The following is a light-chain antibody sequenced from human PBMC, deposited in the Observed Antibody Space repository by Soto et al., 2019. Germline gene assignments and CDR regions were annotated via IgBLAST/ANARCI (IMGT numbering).Light chain of an antibody. CDR3: SSYAGSNSVV. CDR2: EVS. CDR1: SSDVGGFKF. J-gene: IGLJ2*01. Sequence: QSALTQPPSASGSPGQSVTISCTGTSSDVGGFKFVSWYQQHPGKAPKLMIYEVSKRPSGVHDRFSGSKSGNTASLTVSGLQVEDADDYYCSSYAGSNSVVFGGGTKLTVL. V-gene: IGLV2-8*01.